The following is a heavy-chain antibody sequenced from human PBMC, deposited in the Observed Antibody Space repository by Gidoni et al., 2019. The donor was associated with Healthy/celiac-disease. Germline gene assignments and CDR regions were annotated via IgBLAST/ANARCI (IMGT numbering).Heavy chain of an antibody. D-gene: IGHD3-22*01. J-gene: IGHJ4*02. Sequence: EVQLVESGGVVVQPGGSLRLSCAASGFTFDDYTMHWVRQAPGKGLEWVALISWDGGSTYYADSVKGRFTISRDNSKNSLYLQMNSLRTEDTALYYCAKSPDSSGYYYYFDYWGQGTLVTVSS. CDR1: GFTFDDYT. V-gene: IGHV3-43*01. CDR2: ISWDGGST. CDR3: AKSPDSSGYYYYFDY.